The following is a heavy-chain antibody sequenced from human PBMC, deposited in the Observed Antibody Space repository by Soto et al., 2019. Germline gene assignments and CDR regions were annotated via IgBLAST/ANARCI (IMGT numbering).Heavy chain of an antibody. Sequence: QVQLVQSGAEVRKPGSSVKVSCKASGGTFSNFVLSWVRQAPGQGLEWMGGIIPSFTRTNYAQKFQGRVTIAADESTNSAYMELSGLRSEDTALYCWARGPMGLEVRGGMDVWGQGTKVIVSS. CDR2: IIPSFTRT. D-gene: IGHD3-16*01. CDR1: GGTFSNFV. CDR3: ARGPMGLEVRGGMDV. V-gene: IGHV1-69*01. J-gene: IGHJ6*02.